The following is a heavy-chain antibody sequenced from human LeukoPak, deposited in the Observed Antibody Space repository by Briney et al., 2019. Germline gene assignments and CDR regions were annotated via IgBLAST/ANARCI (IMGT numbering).Heavy chain of an antibody. J-gene: IGHJ5*02. CDR2: INHSGST. V-gene: IGHV4-34*01. Sequence: TSETLSLTCAVYGGSFSGYYWSWIRQPPGKGLEWIGEINHSGSTNYNPSLKSRVTISVDTSKNQFSLKLSSVTAADTAVYYCAREFRHDYVWGNFRDWFDPWGQGTLVTVSS. CDR3: AREFRHDYVWGNFRDWFDP. CDR1: GGSFSGYY. D-gene: IGHD3-16*01.